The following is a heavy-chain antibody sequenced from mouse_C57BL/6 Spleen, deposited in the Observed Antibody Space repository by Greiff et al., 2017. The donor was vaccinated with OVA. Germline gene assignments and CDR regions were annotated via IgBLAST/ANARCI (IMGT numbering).Heavy chain of an antibody. J-gene: IGHJ2*01. CDR3: ASGDLVGYYFDY. D-gene: IGHD2-10*02. CDR2: IYPGSGST. Sequence: QVHVKQPGAELVKPGASVKMSCKASGYTFTSYWITWVKQRPGQGLEWIGEIYPGSGSTNYNEKFKSKATLTVDTSSSTAYMQLSSLTSEDSAVYYCASGDLVGYYFDYWGQGTTLTVSS. V-gene: IGHV1-55*01. CDR1: GYTFTSYW.